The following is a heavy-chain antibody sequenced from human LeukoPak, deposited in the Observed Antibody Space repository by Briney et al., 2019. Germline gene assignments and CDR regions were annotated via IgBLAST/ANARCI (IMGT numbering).Heavy chain of an antibody. Sequence: GASVKVSCMASGYTFTGHYMHWVRQAPGQGLEWMGWFKPNSGDTNYAQKFQGRFTMTWDTSISTAYMELTRLRSDDTAVYYCARDRRSFGGRDGYNGVHYFDYWGQGTLVTVSS. CDR1: GYTFTGHY. V-gene: IGHV1-2*02. D-gene: IGHD5-24*01. CDR2: FKPNSGDT. CDR3: ARDRRSFGGRDGYNGVHYFDY. J-gene: IGHJ4*02.